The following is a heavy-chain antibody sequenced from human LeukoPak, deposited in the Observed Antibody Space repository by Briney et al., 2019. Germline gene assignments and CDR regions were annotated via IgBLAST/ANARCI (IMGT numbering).Heavy chain of an antibody. CDR1: GFTFSSYD. V-gene: IGHV3-13*01. D-gene: IGHD1-1*01. J-gene: IGHJ4*02. CDR3: ARALTTLTYEGY. Sequence: GGSLRLSCAASGFTFSSYDMHWVRQATGKGLEWVSAIGTAGDTYYPGSVKGRFTISRENAKNSLYLQMNSLRAEDTAVYYCARALTTLTYEGYWGQGTLVTVSS. CDR2: IGTAGDT.